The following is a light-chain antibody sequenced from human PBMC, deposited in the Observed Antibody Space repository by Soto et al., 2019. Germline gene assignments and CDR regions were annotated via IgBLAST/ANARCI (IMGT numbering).Light chain of an antibody. CDR1: QSVRDN. J-gene: IGKJ1*01. CDR2: GTS. Sequence: EIVMTQSPVTLSVSPGEIATLSCRASQSVRDNLAWYQQKRGQAPRLLIYGTSIRATGIPASFSGSGSGTEFTLTISSLQSEDFAVYYCQQRSDWPWTFGQGTKVDIK. V-gene: IGKV3-15*01. CDR3: QQRSDWPWT.